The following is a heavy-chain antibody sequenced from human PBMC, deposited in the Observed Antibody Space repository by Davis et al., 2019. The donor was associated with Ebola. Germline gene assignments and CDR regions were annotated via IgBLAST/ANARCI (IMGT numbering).Heavy chain of an antibody. Sequence: MPSETLSLTCAVSGDSISSSNWWRWVRQPPGKGLEWIGYIYHSGTTYYNPSLKSRVTISEDRSKNQFSLKLSSVTAADTAVYYCARDDGGDLDYWGQGTLVTVSS. CDR3: ARDDGGDLDY. D-gene: IGHD2-21*01. V-gene: IGHV4-4*02. CDR1: GDSISSSNW. J-gene: IGHJ4*02. CDR2: IYHSGTT.